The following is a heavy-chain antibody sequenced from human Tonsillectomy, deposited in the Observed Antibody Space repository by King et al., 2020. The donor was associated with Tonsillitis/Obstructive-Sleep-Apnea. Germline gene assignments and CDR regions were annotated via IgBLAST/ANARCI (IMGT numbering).Heavy chain of an antibody. J-gene: IGHJ6*02. V-gene: IGHV3-23*04. CDR3: AKVGSSSVDYGMDG. Sequence: VQLVESGGGLVQPGGSLRLSCAASGFTFSSYAMSWVRQAPGKGLEWVSAISGSGGSTYYADSGKGRFTISRDNSKNTLYLQMNSRRVEETAGYYCAKVGSSSVDYGMDGWGQGTTVTVSS. CDR1: GFTFSSYA. D-gene: IGHD6-6*01. CDR2: ISGSGGST.